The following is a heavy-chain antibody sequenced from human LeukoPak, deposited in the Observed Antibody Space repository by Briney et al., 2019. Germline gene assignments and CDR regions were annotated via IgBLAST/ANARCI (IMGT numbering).Heavy chain of an antibody. CDR1: GFTFSSYG. D-gene: IGHD6-6*01. CDR3: ATYRYSSSANDY. Sequence: GGSLRLSCAASGFTFSSYGMHWVRQAPGKGLEWVAVIWYDGSNKYYADSVKGRFTISRDNSKNTLYLQMSSLRAEDTAVYYCATYRYSSSANDYWGQGTLVTVSS. J-gene: IGHJ4*02. CDR2: IWYDGSNK. V-gene: IGHV3-33*01.